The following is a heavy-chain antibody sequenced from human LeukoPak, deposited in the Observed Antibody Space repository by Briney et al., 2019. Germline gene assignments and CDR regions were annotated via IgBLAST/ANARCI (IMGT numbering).Heavy chain of an antibody. CDR1: GFTFSSYV. J-gene: IGHJ4*02. Sequence: GGSLRLSCAASGFTFSSYVMHWVRQAPGKGLEWVSYISSSSSTIYYADSVKGRFTISRDNAKNSLYLQMNSLRAEDTAVYYCARVLMTTVTTGFGYWGQGTLVTVSS. CDR3: ARVLMTTVTTGFGY. D-gene: IGHD4-17*01. V-gene: IGHV3-48*01. CDR2: ISSSSSTI.